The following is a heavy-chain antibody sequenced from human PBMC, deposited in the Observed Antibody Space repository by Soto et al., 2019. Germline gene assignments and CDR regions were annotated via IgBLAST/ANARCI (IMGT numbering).Heavy chain of an antibody. CDR2: ISAVSGNT. V-gene: IGHV1-3*01. CDR3: ATGQYYGDYGLDI. CDR1: GYTFTAYA. D-gene: IGHD4-17*01. J-gene: IGHJ6*02. Sequence: QAHLVQSGAEVKKPGASVKVSCKASGYTFTAYAMHWVRQAPGQRPEWMGRISAVSGNTKYSQKFQGRVTITRDTSATTAYMELSSLKSEDTAVYYCATGQYYGDYGLDIWGQGTTVTVSS.